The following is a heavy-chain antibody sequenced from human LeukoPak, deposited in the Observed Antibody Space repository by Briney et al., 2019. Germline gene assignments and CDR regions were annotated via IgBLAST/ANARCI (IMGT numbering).Heavy chain of an antibody. CDR1: GFTFSNYA. CDR2: ISGSGGTT. CDR3: ANGGRRDGYNY. J-gene: IGHJ4*02. Sequence: GGSLRLSCAASGFTFSNYAMTWVRQAPGKGLEWVSVISGSGGTTYYADSVKGRFTISKDNSKNTVYLQMNSLRAEDTAVYYCANGGRRDGYNYWGQGTLVTVSS. D-gene: IGHD5-24*01. V-gene: IGHV3-23*01.